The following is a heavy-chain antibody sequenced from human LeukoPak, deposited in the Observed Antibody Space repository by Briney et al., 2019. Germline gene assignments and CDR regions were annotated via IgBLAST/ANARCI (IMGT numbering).Heavy chain of an antibody. D-gene: IGHD1-26*01. CDR2: ISAYNGNT. CDR3: ARLEEWELLSFDY. CDR1: GYTFTSYG. Sequence: ASVKVSCKASGYTFTSYGISWVRQAPGQGLEWMGWISAYNGNTNYAQKFQGRVTLTTDTSTSTAYMELRGLSSDDTAVYYCARLEEWELLSFDYWGQGTLVTASS. J-gene: IGHJ4*02. V-gene: IGHV1-18*01.